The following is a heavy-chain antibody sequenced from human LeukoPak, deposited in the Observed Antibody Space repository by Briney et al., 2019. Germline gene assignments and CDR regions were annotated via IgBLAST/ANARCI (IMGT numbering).Heavy chain of an antibody. V-gene: IGHV4-59*08. D-gene: IGHD6-13*01. CDR1: GGSISTAY. J-gene: IGHJ4*02. CDR2: IHYSGIT. Sequence: SETLSLTCSVSGGSISTAYWSWIRQPPGKGLEWIGNIHYSGITKYNSSLKSRVTISVDTSKNQFSLKLSSVTAADTAVYYCARLRAIAAAETFDYWGQGTLVTVSS. CDR3: ARLRAIAAAETFDY.